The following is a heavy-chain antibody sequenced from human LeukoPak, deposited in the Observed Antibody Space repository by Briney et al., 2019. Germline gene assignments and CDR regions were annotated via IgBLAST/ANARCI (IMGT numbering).Heavy chain of an antibody. Sequence: GGSLRLSCAASGFTFSNSSMNWVRQAPGKGLEWVSSISSSSDYIYDADSVKGRFTISRDNAKNSLYLQMNSLRAEDTAVYYCAELGITMIGGVWGKGTTVTISS. CDR3: AELGITMIGGV. CDR1: GFTFSNSS. CDR2: ISSSSDYI. V-gene: IGHV3-21*01. D-gene: IGHD3-10*02. J-gene: IGHJ6*04.